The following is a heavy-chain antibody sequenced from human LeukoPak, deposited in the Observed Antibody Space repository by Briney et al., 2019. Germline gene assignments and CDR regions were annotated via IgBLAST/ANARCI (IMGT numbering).Heavy chain of an antibody. D-gene: IGHD6-19*01. V-gene: IGHV3-30*02. J-gene: IGHJ4*02. Sequence: PGGSLRLSCAASGFTFSSYGMHWVRQAPGKGMEWVAFIRYDGSNKYYADSVKGRFTISRDNSKNTLYLQMNSLRAEDTAVYYCAKDPRSIAVAGTTPPPLYFDYWGQGTLVTVSS. CDR3: AKDPRSIAVAGTTPPPLYFDY. CDR1: GFTFSSYG. CDR2: IRYDGSNK.